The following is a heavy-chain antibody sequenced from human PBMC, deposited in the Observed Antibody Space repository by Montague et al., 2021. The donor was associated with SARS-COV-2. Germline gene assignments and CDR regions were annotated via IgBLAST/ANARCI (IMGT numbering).Heavy chain of an antibody. J-gene: IGHJ4*02. V-gene: IGHV3-21*01. CDR2: ISSSSSYI. CDR1: GFTFSSYS. Sequence: SLRLSCAASGFTFSSYSMNWVRQAPGKGLEWVSSISSSSSYIYYADSVKGRFTISVDTSKNQFSLKLSSVTAADTAVYYCARKASRGITIFGVVTASYYFDYWGQGTLVTVSS. D-gene: IGHD3-3*01. CDR3: ARKASRGITIFGVVTASYYFDY.